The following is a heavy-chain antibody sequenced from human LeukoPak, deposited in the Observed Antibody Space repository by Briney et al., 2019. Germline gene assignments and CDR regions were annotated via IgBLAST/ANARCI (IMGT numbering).Heavy chain of an antibody. V-gene: IGHV3-21*01. J-gene: IGHJ3*02. CDR1: GFTFSSYS. Sequence: GGSRRLSCAASGFTFSSYSMNWVRQAPGKGLEWVSSISSSSSYIYYADSVKGRFTISRDNAKNSLYLQMNSLRAEDPAVYYCARVNYDFWSGTRGGAFDIWGQGTMVTVSS. D-gene: IGHD3-3*01. CDR2: ISSSSSYI. CDR3: ARVNYDFWSGTRGGAFDI.